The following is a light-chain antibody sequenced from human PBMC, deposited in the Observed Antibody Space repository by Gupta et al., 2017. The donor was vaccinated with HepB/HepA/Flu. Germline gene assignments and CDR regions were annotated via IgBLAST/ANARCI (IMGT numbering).Light chain of an antibody. V-gene: IGKV2-28*01. J-gene: IGKJ2*01. CDR3: RQALQHPRT. CDR1: QSLLESNGYTY. Sequence: DLVMTQSPLSLPVTPGEPASISCRSSQSLLESNGYTYLDWYLQRPGQPPQLLIYLGSNRASGVPDRFSGGGSGTDCTLKISRVEATDVGVYYCRQALQHPRTFGQGTKVEIK. CDR2: LGS.